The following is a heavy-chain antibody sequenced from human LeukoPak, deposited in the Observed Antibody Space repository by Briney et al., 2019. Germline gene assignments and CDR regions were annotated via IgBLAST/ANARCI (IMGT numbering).Heavy chain of an antibody. CDR3: ARGKFDSSSSFWFDP. J-gene: IGHJ5*02. CDR2: IYYSGST. V-gene: IGHV4-61*08. Sequence: SETLSLTCTVSGGSISSGGYYWSWIRQHPGKGLEWIGYIYYSGSTNYNPSLKSRVTISVDTSKNQFSLKLSSVAAADTAVYYCARGKFDSSSSFWFDPWGQGTLVTVSS. D-gene: IGHD6-6*01. CDR1: GGSISSGGYY.